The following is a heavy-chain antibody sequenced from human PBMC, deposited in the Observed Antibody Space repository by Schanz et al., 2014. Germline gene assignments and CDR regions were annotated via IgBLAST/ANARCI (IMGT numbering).Heavy chain of an antibody. D-gene: IGHD6-19*01. V-gene: IGHV1-18*01. J-gene: IGHJ4*02. CDR1: GGTFSSFG. CDR2: INPNSGTT. Sequence: QVQLVQSGAEVKKPGSSMKVSCKASGGTFSSFGINWVRQAPGQGLEWMGWINPNSGTTNYAQKLQGRVTMTTDTSTSTAYMELRSLRSDDTAVYYCARGGYSSGWYDRDIAHFDYWGQGTLVTVSS. CDR3: ARGGYSSGWYDRDIAHFDY.